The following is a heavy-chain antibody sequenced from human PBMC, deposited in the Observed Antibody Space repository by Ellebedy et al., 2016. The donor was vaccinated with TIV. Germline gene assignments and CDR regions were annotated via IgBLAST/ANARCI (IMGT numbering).Heavy chain of an antibody. V-gene: IGHV5-10-1*01. CDR2: IDPSDSYT. J-gene: IGHJ5*02. CDR3: ARGKYYYDSSGYYDWFDP. CDR1: GYSFTSYW. D-gene: IGHD3-22*01. Sequence: GESLKISCKGSGYSFTSYWISWVRQMPGKGLEWMGRIDPSDSYTNYSPSFQGHVTISADKSISTAYLQWSSLKASDTAMYYCARGKYYYDSSGYYDWFDPWGQGTLVTVSS.